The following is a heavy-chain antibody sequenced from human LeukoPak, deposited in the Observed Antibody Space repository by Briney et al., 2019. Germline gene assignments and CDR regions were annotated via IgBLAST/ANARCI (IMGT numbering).Heavy chain of an antibody. Sequence: KTGGSLRLSCAASGFTFSSYRMNWVRQAPGKGLEWVSFISSSGSSMSYADSVKGRFTVSRDNAKNSFYLQMNSLRAEDTALYYCARNHYDTSGYYHSFDYWGQGTLVTVLS. V-gene: IGHV3-21*01. CDR1: GFTFSSYR. CDR2: ISSSGSSM. J-gene: IGHJ4*02. CDR3: ARNHYDTSGYYHSFDY. D-gene: IGHD3-22*01.